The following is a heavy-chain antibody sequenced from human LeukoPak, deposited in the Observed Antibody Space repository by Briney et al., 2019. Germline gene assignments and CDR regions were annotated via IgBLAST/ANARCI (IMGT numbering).Heavy chain of an antibody. Sequence: SETLSLTCTVSGGSISSSSYYWGWIRQPPGKGLEWIGSIYYSGSTYYNPSLKSRVTISVDTSKNQFSLKLSSVTAADTAVYYCARIRDGYNAILDYWGQGTLVTVSS. V-gene: IGHV4-39*07. D-gene: IGHD5-24*01. CDR3: ARIRDGYNAILDY. CDR1: GGSISSSSYY. J-gene: IGHJ4*02. CDR2: IYYSGST.